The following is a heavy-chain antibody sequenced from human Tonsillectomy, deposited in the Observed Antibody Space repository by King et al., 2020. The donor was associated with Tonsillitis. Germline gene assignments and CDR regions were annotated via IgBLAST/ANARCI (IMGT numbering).Heavy chain of an antibody. Sequence: VQLVESGGGVVQPGGSLRLSCAASGFTFNNYGMHWVRQAPGRGLVWVALIRYDGDYKCYADSVRGGFTVSRDNSKNTLYLQMNSLRAEDTAVYYCAVGVCYGGRGINAFDFWGQGTMVTVSS. J-gene: IGHJ3*01. CDR1: GFTFNNYG. CDR2: IRYDGDYK. CDR3: AVGVCYGGRGINAFDF. D-gene: IGHD2-15*01. V-gene: IGHV3-30*02.